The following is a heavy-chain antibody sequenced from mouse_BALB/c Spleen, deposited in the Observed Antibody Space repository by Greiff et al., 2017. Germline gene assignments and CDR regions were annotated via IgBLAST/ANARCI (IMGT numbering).Heavy chain of an antibody. Sequence: EVKLVESGGGLVQPGGSRKLSCAASGFPFSSFGMHWVRQAPEKGLEWVAYISSGSSTIYYADTVKGRFTISRANPKNTLFLQMTSLRSEDTAMYYCARHYEDAMDYWGQGTSVTVSS. CDR2: ISSGSSTI. V-gene: IGHV5-17*02. J-gene: IGHJ4*01. CDR1: GFPFSSFG. D-gene: IGHD1-1*01. CDR3: ARHYEDAMDY.